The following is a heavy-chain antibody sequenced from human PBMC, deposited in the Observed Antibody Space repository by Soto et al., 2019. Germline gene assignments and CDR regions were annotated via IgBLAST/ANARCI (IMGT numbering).Heavy chain of an antibody. CDR3: ATSSGWYKNWFDP. V-gene: IGHV1-8*01. D-gene: IGHD6-19*01. Sequence: EASVKVSCKASGYTFTSYDINWVRQATGQGLEWMGWMNPNSGNTGYAQKFQGRVTMTRNTSISTAYMELSSLRSEDTAVYYCATSSGWYKNWFDPWGQGTLVTVSS. CDR1: GYTFTSYD. CDR2: MNPNSGNT. J-gene: IGHJ5*02.